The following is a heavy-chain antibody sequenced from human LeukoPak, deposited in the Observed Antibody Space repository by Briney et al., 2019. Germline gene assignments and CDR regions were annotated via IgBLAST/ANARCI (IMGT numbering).Heavy chain of an antibody. V-gene: IGHV3-48*01. CDR2: INIDSITV. CDR1: GFTFSSYW. Sequence: TGGSLRLSCAASGFTFSSYWMSWVRQAPGKGLEWVSYINIDSITVNYADSVKGRFTISRDNAKNSLYLQMNSLRAEDTAVYYCSTAKFDNWGQGTLVTVSS. CDR3: STAKFDN. J-gene: IGHJ4*02.